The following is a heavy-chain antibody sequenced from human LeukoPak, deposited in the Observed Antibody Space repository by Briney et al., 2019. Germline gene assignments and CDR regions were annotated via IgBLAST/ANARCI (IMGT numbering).Heavy chain of an antibody. V-gene: IGHV1-18*01. D-gene: IGHD1-26*01. CDR3: ARPRGPGSFYEGLDY. CDR1: GYTFTSYG. CDR2: ISAYNGNT. J-gene: IGHJ4*02. Sequence: GAAVKLSCKASGYTFTSYGISWVRQAPGQGLEWMGWISAYNGNTNYAQKLQGRVTMTTDTSTSTDYMELRSLRSDDTAVYYCARPRGPGSFYEGLDYWGQGSLVTVSS.